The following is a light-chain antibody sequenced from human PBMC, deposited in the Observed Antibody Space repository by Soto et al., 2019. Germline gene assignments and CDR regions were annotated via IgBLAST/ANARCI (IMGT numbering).Light chain of an antibody. Sequence: DIQMTQSPSSLSASVGDRVNITCRASQSISSYLNWYQQKPGKAPKLLIYAASSLQSGVPSRFSGSGSGTDFTLTISSLQPEDFATYYCQQSYSTQITFGQGTRLEIK. CDR2: AAS. CDR1: QSISSY. V-gene: IGKV1-39*01. CDR3: QQSYSTQIT. J-gene: IGKJ5*01.